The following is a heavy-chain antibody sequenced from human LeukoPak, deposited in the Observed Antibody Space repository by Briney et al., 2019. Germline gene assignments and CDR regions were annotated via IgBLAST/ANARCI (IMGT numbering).Heavy chain of an antibody. CDR1: GFTVSSNY. CDR2: IYGGGST. CDR3: ARGKLFENFDY. D-gene: IGHD2-21*01. Sequence: GGSLRLSCEASGFTVSSNYMSWVRQAPGKGLEWVSVIYGGGSTYYADSVKGRFTISRDNSKNTLYLQMNSLRAEDTAVYYCARGKLFENFDYWGQGTLVTVSS. V-gene: IGHV3-53*05. J-gene: IGHJ4*02.